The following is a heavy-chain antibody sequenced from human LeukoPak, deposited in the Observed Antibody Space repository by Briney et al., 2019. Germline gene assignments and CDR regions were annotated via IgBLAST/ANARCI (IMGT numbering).Heavy chain of an antibody. J-gene: IGHJ4*02. CDR1: GGSFSSYY. CDR3: ARESIAVAGTFDY. Sequence: KPSETLSLTCAVYGGSFSSYYWSWIRQPPGKGLEWIGEINHSGSTNYNPSLKSRVTISVDTSKNQFSLKLSSVTAADTAMYYCARESIAVAGTFDYWGQGTLVTVS. D-gene: IGHD6-19*01. V-gene: IGHV4-34*01. CDR2: INHSGST.